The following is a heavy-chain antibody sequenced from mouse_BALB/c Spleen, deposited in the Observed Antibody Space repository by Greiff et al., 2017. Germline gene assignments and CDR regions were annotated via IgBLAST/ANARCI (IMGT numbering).Heavy chain of an antibody. CDR3: ARALYGNLYYAMDY. J-gene: IGHJ4*01. V-gene: IGHV5-17*02. CDR1: GFTFSSFG. Sequence: EVQVVESGGGLVQPGGSRKLSCAASGFTFSSFGMHWVRQAPEKGLEWVAYISSGSSTIYYADTVKGRFTISRDNPKNTLFLQMTSLRSEDTAMYYCARALYGNLYYAMDYWGQGTSVTVSS. CDR2: ISSGSSTI. D-gene: IGHD2-1*01.